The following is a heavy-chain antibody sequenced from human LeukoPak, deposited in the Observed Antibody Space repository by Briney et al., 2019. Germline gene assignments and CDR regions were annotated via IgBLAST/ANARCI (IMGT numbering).Heavy chain of an antibody. CDR3: AKHSSSGNYYFDY. CDR2: ISGSGITT. J-gene: IGHJ4*02. D-gene: IGHD6-19*01. V-gene: IGHV3-23*01. CDR1: GFTFISYA. Sequence: GGFLRLSCAASGFTFISYAMSWVRQAPGKGLEWVSSISGSGITTYYADSVKGRFTISRDNSKNTLYLQMNSLRAEDTAVYYCAKHSSSGNYYFDYWGQGTLVTVSS.